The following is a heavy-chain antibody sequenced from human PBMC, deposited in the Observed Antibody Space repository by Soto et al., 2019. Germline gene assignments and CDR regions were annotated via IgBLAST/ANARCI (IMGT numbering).Heavy chain of an antibody. D-gene: IGHD2-2*01. V-gene: IGHV3-33*01. CDR3: AREKDCTSASCYRGHFDY. CDR2: IWYDGSNK. CDR1: GFTFSSYA. J-gene: IGHJ4*02. Sequence: PGGSLRLSCATSGFTFSSYAMHWVRQAPGKGLEWVAAIWYDGSNKYYADSVKGRSTISKDNSENTLYLQMNSLRAEDTAVYYCAREKDCTSASCYRGHFDYWGQGALVTVSS.